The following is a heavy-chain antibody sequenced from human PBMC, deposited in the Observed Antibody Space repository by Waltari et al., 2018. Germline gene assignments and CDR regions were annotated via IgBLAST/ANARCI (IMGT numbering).Heavy chain of an antibody. V-gene: IGHV3-30-3*01. CDR2: MSYDGSDK. D-gene: IGHD1-1*01. J-gene: IGHJ5*02. Sequence: KGLEWVAVMSYDGSDKNYADSVKGRFTMSRDTSKNTPFLQMNSLTVEDTASYYCARDVTSLGWLDPWGQGTLVTVSS. CDR3: ARDVTSLGWLDP.